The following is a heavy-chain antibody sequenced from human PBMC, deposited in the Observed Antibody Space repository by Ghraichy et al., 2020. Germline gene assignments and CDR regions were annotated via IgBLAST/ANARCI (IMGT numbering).Heavy chain of an antibody. CDR3: ARGGGREPFDY. D-gene: IGHD1-26*01. CDR2: INHSGST. CDR1: GGSFSGYY. Sequence: SETRSLTCAVYGGSFSGYYWSWIRQPPGKGLEWIGEINHSGSTNYNPSLKSRVTISVDTSKNQFSLKLSSVTAADTAVYYCARGGGREPFDYWGQGTLVTVSS. J-gene: IGHJ4*02. V-gene: IGHV4-34*01.